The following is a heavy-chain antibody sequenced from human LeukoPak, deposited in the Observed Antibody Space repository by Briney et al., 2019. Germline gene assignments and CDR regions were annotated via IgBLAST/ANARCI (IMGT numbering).Heavy chain of an antibody. D-gene: IGHD1-7*01. CDR2: ISYDGSNK. V-gene: IGHV3-30-3*01. Sequence: GRSLRLSCAASGFTFSTYAMHWVRQAPGKGLEWVAVISYDGSNKYYADSVKGRFTISRDNSKNTLYLQLNSLRAEDTALYYCARGSTLRLELPNLDYWGQGTLVTVSS. CDR1: GFTFSTYA. J-gene: IGHJ4*02. CDR3: ARGSTLRLELPNLDY.